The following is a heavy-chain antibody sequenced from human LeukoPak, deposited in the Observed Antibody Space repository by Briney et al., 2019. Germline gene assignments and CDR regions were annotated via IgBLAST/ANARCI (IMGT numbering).Heavy chain of an antibody. D-gene: IGHD6-19*01. Sequence: GGSLRLSCAASGFTFSSYWMHWVRQAPGQGLVWVSRINTDGSSTSYADSVKGRFTISRDNAKNTLYLQMNSLRAEDTAVYYCARDLRAVAAPNWFDPWGQGTLVTVAS. V-gene: IGHV3-74*01. CDR3: ARDLRAVAAPNWFDP. J-gene: IGHJ5*02. CDR2: INTDGSST. CDR1: GFTFSSYW.